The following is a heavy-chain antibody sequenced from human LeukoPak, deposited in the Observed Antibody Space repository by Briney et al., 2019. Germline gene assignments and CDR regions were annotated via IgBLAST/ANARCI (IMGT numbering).Heavy chain of an antibody. J-gene: IGHJ5*02. CDR2: IRYDGSNK. V-gene: IGHV3-30*02. CDR1: GFTFSSYG. Sequence: GGSLRLSCAASGFTFSSYGMHWVRQAPGKGLEWVALIRYDGSNKYYADSVKGRFTISRGNSKNTLYLQMNSLRGEDTAMYYCAKSGTRYFDWLYHWGQGTLVTVSS. D-gene: IGHD3-9*01. CDR3: AKSGTRYFDWLYH.